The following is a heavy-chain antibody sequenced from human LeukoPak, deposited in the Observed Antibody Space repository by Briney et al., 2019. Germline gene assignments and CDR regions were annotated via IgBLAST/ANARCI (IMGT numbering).Heavy chain of an antibody. D-gene: IGHD3-22*01. V-gene: IGHV4-4*07. Sequence: SQTLSLTCTVSVGSISSYYWNWIRLPAGKGLEWIGRIYNRGSTNYNPSLKSRVTMSVDTSKNQFSLKLTSVTAADTAVYYCARVDDRNYYYYFDYWGQGTLVTVSS. CDR3: ARVDDRNYYYYFDY. J-gene: IGHJ4*02. CDR2: IYNRGST. CDR1: VGSISSYY.